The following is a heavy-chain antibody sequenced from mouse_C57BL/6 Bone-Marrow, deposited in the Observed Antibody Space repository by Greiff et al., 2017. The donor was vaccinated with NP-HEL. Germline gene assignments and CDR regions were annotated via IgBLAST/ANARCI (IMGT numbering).Heavy chain of an antibody. J-gene: IGHJ4*01. CDR2: IRNKANGYTT. D-gene: IGHD2-12*01. Sequence: EVQLQESGGGLVQPGGSLSLSCAASGFTFTDYYMSWVRQPPGKALEWLGFIRNKANGYTTEYSASVKGRFTISRDNSQSILYLQMNALRAEDSATYYCARWLLYYYAMDYWGQGTSVTVSS. CDR1: GFTFTDYY. CDR3: ARWLLYYYAMDY. V-gene: IGHV7-3*01.